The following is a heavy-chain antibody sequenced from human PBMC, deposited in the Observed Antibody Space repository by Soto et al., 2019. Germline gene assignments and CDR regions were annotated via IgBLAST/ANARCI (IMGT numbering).Heavy chain of an antibody. V-gene: IGHV4-34*01. D-gene: IGHD3-22*01. J-gene: IGHJ1*01. CDR2: INHSGST. CDR3: ARSGYYDSSGYYKYVRKIGYFQH. CDR1: GGSFSGYY. Sequence: PSETLSLTCAVYGGSFSGYYWSWIRQPPGKGLEWIGEINHSGSTNYNPSLKSRVTISVDTSKNQFSLKLSSVTAADTAVYYCARSGYYDSSGYYKYVRKIGYFQHWGQGTLVTVSS.